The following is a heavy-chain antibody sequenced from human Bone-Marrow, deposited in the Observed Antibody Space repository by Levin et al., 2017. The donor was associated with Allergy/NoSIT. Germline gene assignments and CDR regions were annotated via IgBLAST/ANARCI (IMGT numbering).Heavy chain of an antibody. J-gene: IGHJ4*02. CDR2: IYYSGST. D-gene: IGHD3-10*01. Sequence: PSETLSLTCTVSGGSISSGGYYWSWIRQHPGKGLEWIGYIYYSGSTYYNPSLKSRVTISVDTSKNQFSLKLSSVTAADTAVYYCARDARITMVRGVIDYFDYWGQGTLVTVSS. CDR1: GGSISSGGYY. V-gene: IGHV4-31*03. CDR3: ARDARITMVRGVIDYFDY.